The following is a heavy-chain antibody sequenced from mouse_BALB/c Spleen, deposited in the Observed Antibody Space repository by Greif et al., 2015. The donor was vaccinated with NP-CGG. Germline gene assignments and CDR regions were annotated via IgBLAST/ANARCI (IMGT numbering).Heavy chain of an antibody. CDR1: GFSLTSYG. CDR3: ARVDYDGAMDY. V-gene: IGHV2-9*02. D-gene: IGHD2-4*01. Sequence: VQLQQSGPGLVAPSQSLSITCTVSGFSLTSYGVHWVRQPPGKGLEWLGVIWAGGSTNYNSALMSRLSISKDNSKSXVFLKMNSLQTDDTAMYYCARVDYDGAMDYWGQGTSVTVSS. CDR2: IWAGGST. J-gene: IGHJ4*01.